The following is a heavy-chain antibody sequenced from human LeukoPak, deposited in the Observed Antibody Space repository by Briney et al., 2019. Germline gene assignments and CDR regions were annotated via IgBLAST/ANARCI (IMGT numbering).Heavy chain of an antibody. J-gene: IGHJ6*03. CDR2: INLSGGT. CDR1: GGPFSGYY. Sequence: PSETLSLTCAVYGGPFSGYYWTWIRQSPGKGLEWIGEINLSGGTYYNPSLKSRLTISRDTSKNQFSLRLSSVTAADTALYYCARGRQEISMILVVMTGVSYYLDVWGKGTTVTLS. D-gene: IGHD3-22*01. CDR3: ARGRQEISMILVVMTGVSYYLDV. V-gene: IGHV4-34*01.